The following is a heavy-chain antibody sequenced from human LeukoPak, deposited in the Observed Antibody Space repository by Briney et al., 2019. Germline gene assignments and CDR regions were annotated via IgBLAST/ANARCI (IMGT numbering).Heavy chain of an antibody. V-gene: IGHV3-7*01. Sequence: GGSLILSCSACGFIFSGYWWNGVGQAPGKGLEGVANIKHDGSEHHSVDSFWERFTISRDNDKNSLSLQMNSLRVEDTDVYFCARDSFVGAADCWGRGTLVTVSS. J-gene: IGHJ4*02. CDR3: ARDSFVGAADC. CDR1: GFIFSGYW. D-gene: IGHD6-13*01. CDR2: IKHDGSEH.